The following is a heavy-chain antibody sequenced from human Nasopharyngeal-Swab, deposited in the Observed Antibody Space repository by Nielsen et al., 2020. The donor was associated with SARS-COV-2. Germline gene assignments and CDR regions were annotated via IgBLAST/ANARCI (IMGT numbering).Heavy chain of an antibody. D-gene: IGHD5-12*01. V-gene: IGHV3-13*04. CDR2: IGTAGDT. J-gene: IGHJ6*02. Sequence: GESLQISCAASGFTFSSYDMHWVRQATGKGLEWVSAIGTAGDTYYPGSVKGRFTISRENAKNSLYLQMNSLRAGDTAVYYCARALAPYSGYDYDYYYGMDVWGQGTTVTVSS. CDR3: ARALAPYSGYDYDYYYGMDV. CDR1: GFTFSSYD.